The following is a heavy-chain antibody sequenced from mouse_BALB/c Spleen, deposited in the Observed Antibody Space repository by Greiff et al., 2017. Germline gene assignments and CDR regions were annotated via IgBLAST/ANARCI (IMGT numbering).Heavy chain of an antibody. V-gene: IGHV14-1*02. J-gene: IGHJ1*01. D-gene: IGHD2-3*01. CDR2: IDPENGNT. CDR3: ARSGLIYDGYIDV. CDR1: GFNIKDYY. Sequence: DVKLVESGAELVRPGALVKLSCKASGFNIKDYYMHWVKQRPEQGLEWIGWIDPENGNTIYDPKFQGKASITADTSSNTAYLQLSSLTSEDTAVYYCARSGLIYDGYIDVWGAGTTVTVSS.